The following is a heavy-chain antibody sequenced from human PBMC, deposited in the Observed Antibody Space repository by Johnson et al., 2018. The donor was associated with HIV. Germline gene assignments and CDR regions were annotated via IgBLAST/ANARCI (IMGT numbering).Heavy chain of an antibody. Sequence: VQLVESEGGLMQPGGSLRLSCAASGFTFSSYAMDWVRQTPGKGLAWVSAVSAGGDNTYYADSVEGRFTISRDNSKNTLYLQMNNLGPEDTAVYYCAKAELIRFGELNDGFDIWGQGTMVTVSS. J-gene: IGHJ3*02. V-gene: IGHV3-23*04. CDR3: AKAELIRFGELNDGFDI. CDR1: GFTFSSYA. D-gene: IGHD3-10*01. CDR2: VSAGGDNT.